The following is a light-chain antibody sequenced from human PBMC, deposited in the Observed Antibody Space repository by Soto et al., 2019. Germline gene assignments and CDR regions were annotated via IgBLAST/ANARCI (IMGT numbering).Light chain of an antibody. J-gene: IGLJ1*01. CDR1: SSDVGGYNY. Sequence: QSVLTQPASVSGSPGQSITISCTGTSSDVGGYNYVSWYQQHPGKAPKLMIYEVSNRPSGVSNRFSGSKSGNTASLTISGLQAEDEADYYCISYTSSSTLEVFGTGTKVTV. V-gene: IGLV2-14*01. CDR3: ISYTSSSTLEV. CDR2: EVS.